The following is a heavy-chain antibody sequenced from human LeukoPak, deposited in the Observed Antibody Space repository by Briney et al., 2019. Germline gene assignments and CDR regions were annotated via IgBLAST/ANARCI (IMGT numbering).Heavy chain of an antibody. Sequence: PSETLSLTCTVSDYSISSGYYWGWVGQPPGKGLAWIGSIYHSGSTNYNPSLKSRVTISVDTSKNQFSLKLSSVTAADTAVYYCARTASGYYLFDYWGQGTLVTISS. CDR3: ARTASGYYLFDY. D-gene: IGHD3-22*01. J-gene: IGHJ4*02. CDR1: DYSISSGYY. V-gene: IGHV4-38-2*02. CDR2: IYHSGST.